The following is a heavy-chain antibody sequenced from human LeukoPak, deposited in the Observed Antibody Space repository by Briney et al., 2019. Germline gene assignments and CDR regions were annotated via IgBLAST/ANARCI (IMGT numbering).Heavy chain of an antibody. J-gene: IGHJ4*02. CDR3: ATSGYSGYGIDY. CDR2: IKQDGSDT. Sequence: PGGSLRLSCAVSGFTFSSYWMTWVRQAPGKGLEWVANIKQDGSDTYSVDSVKGRFTISRDNAKNSLYLEMNSLRVEDTAVYYCATSGYSGYGIDYWGLGTLVAVSS. V-gene: IGHV3-7*03. CDR1: GFTFSSYW. D-gene: IGHD5-12*01.